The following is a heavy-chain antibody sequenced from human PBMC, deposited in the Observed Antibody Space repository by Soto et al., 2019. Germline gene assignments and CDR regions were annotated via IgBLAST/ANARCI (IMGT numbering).Heavy chain of an antibody. J-gene: IGHJ4*02. Sequence: GGSLRLSCVVSGFSFSSYAMSWVRQAPGEGLEWVSVTSGSDGSTYYADSVKGRFTISRDDSKNTLYLQMNSLRAEDTAVYYCPRDTERDAWYEDYWGQGTLVTVSS. D-gene: IGHD6-13*01. V-gene: IGHV3-23*01. CDR2: TSGSDGST. CDR1: GFSFSSYA. CDR3: PRDTERDAWYEDY.